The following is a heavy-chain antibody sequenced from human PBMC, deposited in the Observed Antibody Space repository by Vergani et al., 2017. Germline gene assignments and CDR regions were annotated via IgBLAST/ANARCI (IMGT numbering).Heavy chain of an antibody. D-gene: IGHD3-10*01. Sequence: QVHLVESGGGVVQTGRSLTLSCSASGFTFSSYGMHWVRQAPGKGLEWVACIWYDGSNKRYVESVKGRFTIYRDNSKNTVYLQMNSLRADDTAVYYCARDFRVGATILDSWGQGSLVTVTS. CDR1: GFTFSSYG. CDR2: IWYDGSNK. J-gene: IGHJ4*02. V-gene: IGHV3-33*01. CDR3: ARDFRVGATILDS.